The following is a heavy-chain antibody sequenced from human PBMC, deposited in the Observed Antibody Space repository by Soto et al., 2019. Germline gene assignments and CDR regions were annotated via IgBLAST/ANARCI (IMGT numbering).Heavy chain of an antibody. J-gene: IGHJ4*02. CDR1: GFTFSSYG. CDR3: ARTGDGHHDFLDY. V-gene: IGHV3-33*01. CDR2: IWYDGSNK. D-gene: IGHD1-1*01. Sequence: GGSLRLSCAASGFTFSSYGMHWVRQAPGKGLEWVAVIWYDGSNKYYADSVKGRFTISRDNSKNTLYLQMNSLRAEDTAVYYCARTGDGHHDFLDYWGQGALVTVSS.